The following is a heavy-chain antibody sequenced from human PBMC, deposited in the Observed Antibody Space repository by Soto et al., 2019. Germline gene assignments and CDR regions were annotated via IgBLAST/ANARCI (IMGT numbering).Heavy chain of an antibody. CDR1: GGSVSSGPYH. CDR3: MRSHGAY. Sequence: QVQLQESGPGLVKTSETLSLTCTVSGGSVSSGPYHWNWVRQPPGKGLEWIGHISYSGTANYNPSLRGRVTMATDTSMNQCSLRLTSVTAADTAVYYGMRSHGAYWGQGALVTVSP. J-gene: IGHJ4*02. D-gene: IGHD2-8*01. CDR2: ISYSGTA. V-gene: IGHV4-61*01.